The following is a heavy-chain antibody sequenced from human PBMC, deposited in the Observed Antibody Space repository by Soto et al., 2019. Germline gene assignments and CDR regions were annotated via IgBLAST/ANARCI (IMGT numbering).Heavy chain of an antibody. J-gene: IGHJ4*02. CDR2: ISAYNGNT. CDR3: ARVSSSGWYNDY. CDR1: GYTFTSYG. D-gene: IGHD6-19*01. V-gene: IGHV1-18*04. Sequence: ASVKVSCKASGYTFTSYGISWVRQAPGQGLEWMGWISAYNGNTNYAQKLQGRVTMTTDTSTSTAYMELRSLRSDDTAAYYCARVSSSGWYNDYWGQGTLVTVSS.